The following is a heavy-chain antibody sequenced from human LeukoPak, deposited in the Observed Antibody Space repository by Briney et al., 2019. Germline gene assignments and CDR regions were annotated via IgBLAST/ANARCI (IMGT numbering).Heavy chain of an antibody. Sequence: GSLRLSCAASRFTFNTFGMHWVRQAPGKGLEWVAVISSDGSNKYYADSVKGRFTISRDNSKDTLYLQMSSLTIEDTAVYYCRAATKYLDYYYDYWGQGTLVTVSS. V-gene: IGHV3-30*03. D-gene: IGHD3-22*01. CDR1: RFTFNTFG. CDR3: RAATKYLDYYYDY. CDR2: ISSDGSNK. J-gene: IGHJ4*02.